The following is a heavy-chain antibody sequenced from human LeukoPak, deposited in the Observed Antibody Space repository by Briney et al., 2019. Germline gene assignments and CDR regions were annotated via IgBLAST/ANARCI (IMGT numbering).Heavy chain of an antibody. J-gene: IGHJ5*02. CDR3: ATVVVAASWFDP. D-gene: IGHD2-15*01. Sequence: ASVKVSCKASGYIFTNYYMHWVRQAPGQGLEWMGIINPSGGSTSYAQKFQGRVTMTRDTSTSTVYMELSSLRSEDTAVYYCATVVVAASWFDPWGQGTLVTVSS. CDR2: INPSGGST. V-gene: IGHV1-46*01. CDR1: GYIFTNYY.